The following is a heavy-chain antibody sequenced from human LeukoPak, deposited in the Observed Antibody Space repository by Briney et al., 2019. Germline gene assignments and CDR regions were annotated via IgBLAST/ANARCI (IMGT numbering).Heavy chain of an antibody. Sequence: QSGGSLRLSCAASGFTFSSYGMHWVRQAPGKGLEWVAVISYDGSNKYYADSVKGRFTISRDNSKNTLYLQMNSLRAEDTAVYYCAKDPYSSAWYIDYFDYWGHGTLVTVSS. CDR1: GFTFSSYG. D-gene: IGHD6-19*01. J-gene: IGHJ4*01. CDR2: ISYDGSNK. V-gene: IGHV3-30*18. CDR3: AKDPYSSAWYIDYFDY.